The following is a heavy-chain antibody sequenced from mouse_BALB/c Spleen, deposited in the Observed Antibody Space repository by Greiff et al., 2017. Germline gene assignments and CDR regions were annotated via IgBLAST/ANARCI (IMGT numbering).Heavy chain of an antibody. CDR2: ISYSGST. Sequence: EVQLQESGPGLVKPSQSLSLTCTVTGYSITSDYAWNWIRQFPGNKLEWMGYISYSGSTSYNPTLKSRISITRDTSKNQFFLQLNSVTTEDTATYYCATKKGYGKDHFDYWGQGTTLTVSS. D-gene: IGHD2-10*02. J-gene: IGHJ2*01. CDR3: ATKKGYGKDHFDY. V-gene: IGHV3-2*02. CDR1: GYSITSDYA.